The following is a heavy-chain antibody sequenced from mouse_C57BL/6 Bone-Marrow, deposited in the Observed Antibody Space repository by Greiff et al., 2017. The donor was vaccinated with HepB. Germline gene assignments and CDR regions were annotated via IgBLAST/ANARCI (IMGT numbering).Heavy chain of an antibody. CDR1: GYTFTSYG. CDR3: AREIPYYYGSSYENY. J-gene: IGHJ2*01. Sequence: QVHVKQSGAELARPGASVKLSCKASGYTFTSYGISWVKQRTGQGLEWIGEIYPRSGNTYYNEKFKGKATLTADKSSSTAYMELRSLTSEDSAVYFCAREIPYYYGSSYENYWGQGTTLTVSS. D-gene: IGHD1-1*01. V-gene: IGHV1-81*01. CDR2: IYPRSGNT.